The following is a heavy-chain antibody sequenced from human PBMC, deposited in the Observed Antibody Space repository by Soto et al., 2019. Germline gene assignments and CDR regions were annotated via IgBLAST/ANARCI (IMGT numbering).Heavy chain of an antibody. D-gene: IGHD1-1*01. Sequence: ASGKVCWEVWGSSPAEISMDWGRQAPGKGLEWMGGFGPEDGETIYAQKFQGRVSMTEDTSTSTAYMELRSLRSDDTAVYYCSIVNGTTPSNWYTPWRHGALVTASP. J-gene: IGHJ5*02. CDR2: FGPEDGET. CDR3: SIVNGTTPSNWYTP. CDR1: GSSPAEIS. V-gene: IGHV1-24*01.